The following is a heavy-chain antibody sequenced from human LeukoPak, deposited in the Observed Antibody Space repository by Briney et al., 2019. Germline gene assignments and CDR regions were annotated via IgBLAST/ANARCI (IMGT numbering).Heavy chain of an antibody. D-gene: IGHD4-17*01. CDR3: ARGGAYYGDSFGWFDP. J-gene: IGHJ5*02. CDR2: IYTSGST. V-gene: IGHV4-61*02. CDR1: GGSINSGSYY. Sequence: SETLSLTCTVSGGSINSGSYYWSWIRQPAGKGLEWIGRIYTSGSTNYNPSLKSRVTISVDTSKNQFSLKLSSVTAADTAVYYCARGGAYYGDSFGWFDPWGQGTLVTVSS.